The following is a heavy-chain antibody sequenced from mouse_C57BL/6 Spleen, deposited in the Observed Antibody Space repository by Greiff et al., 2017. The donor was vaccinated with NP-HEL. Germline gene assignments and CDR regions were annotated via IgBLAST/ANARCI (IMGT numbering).Heavy chain of an antibody. Sequence: VKLVGSGPELVKPGASVEMSCQASGYTFTGYNMHWVEQSHGKSLEWIGYINPTNGGTSYNQKFKGKATLTVNKSSSTAYMELRSLTSEDSAVYYCARGYDGYRYYAMDYWGQGTSVTVSS. V-gene: IGHV1-22*01. D-gene: IGHD2-3*01. J-gene: IGHJ4*01. CDR3: ARGYDGYRYYAMDY. CDR1: GYTFTGYN. CDR2: INPTNGGT.